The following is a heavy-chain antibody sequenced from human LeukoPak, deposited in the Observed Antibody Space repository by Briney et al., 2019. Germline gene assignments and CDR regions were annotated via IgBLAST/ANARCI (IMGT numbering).Heavy chain of an antibody. CDR2: IRGGGVST. CDR3: ARDPNGDYIGAFDM. D-gene: IGHD4-17*01. CDR1: GFTFSSYA. V-gene: IGHV3-23*01. Sequence: PGGSLXLSCAASGFTFSSYAMFWVRQTPNKGLEWVSSIRGGGVSTYYADSVKDRFTISRDDSKNTLYLQMNSLRAEDTALYYCARDPNGDYIGAFDMWGQGTVVAVSS. J-gene: IGHJ3*02.